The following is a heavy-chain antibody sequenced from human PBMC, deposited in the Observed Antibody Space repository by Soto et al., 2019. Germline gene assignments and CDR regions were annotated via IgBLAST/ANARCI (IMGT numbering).Heavy chain of an antibody. Sequence: EVQLLESGGGLVQPGGSLRLSCAASGFTFNNYAMTWVRQAPGKGLEWVSAISGGGDTTSYADSVKGRFTVSREGSKITLYLQMIILRAEDTALYYCAKGRGGSGSLTPRVDFWCQGTLVTVSS. V-gene: IGHV3-23*01. CDR1: GFTFNNYA. CDR3: AKGRGGSGSLTPRVDF. D-gene: IGHD3-10*01. J-gene: IGHJ4*02. CDR2: ISGGGDTT.